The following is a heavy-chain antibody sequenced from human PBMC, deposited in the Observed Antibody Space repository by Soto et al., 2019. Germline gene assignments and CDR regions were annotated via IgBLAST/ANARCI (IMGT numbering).Heavy chain of an antibody. CDR1: GYTFTSYA. CDR2: INAGNGNT. J-gene: IGHJ5*02. Sequence: ASVKVSCKASGYTFTSYAMHWVRQAPGQRLEWMGWINAGNGNTKYSQKFQGRVTITRDTSASTAYMELSSLRSEDTAVYYCARDPYCGGDCSPNWFDPWGQGTLVTVSS. CDR3: ARDPYCGGDCSPNWFDP. V-gene: IGHV1-3*01. D-gene: IGHD2-21*02.